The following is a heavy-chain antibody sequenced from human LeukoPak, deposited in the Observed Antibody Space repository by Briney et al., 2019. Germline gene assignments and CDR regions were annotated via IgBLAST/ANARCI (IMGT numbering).Heavy chain of an antibody. CDR3: ARVDDYGSGSFYGPLDY. J-gene: IGHJ4*02. CDR1: GFTVSSNY. Sequence: PGGSLRLSCAASGFTVSSNYMSWVRQAPGKGLEWVSVIYSGGSTYYADSVKGRFTISRDNSKNTLYLQMNSLRAEDTAVYYCARVDDYGSGSFYGPLDYWGQGIVVTVSS. CDR2: IYSGGST. V-gene: IGHV3-53*01. D-gene: IGHD3-10*01.